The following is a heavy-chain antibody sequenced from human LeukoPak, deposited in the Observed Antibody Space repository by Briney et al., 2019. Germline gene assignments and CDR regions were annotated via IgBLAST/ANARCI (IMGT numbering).Heavy chain of an antibody. V-gene: IGHV1-18*01. D-gene: IGHD6-13*01. CDR3: ARGVGIAAVGSFYYYMDV. Sequence: ASVKVCCKASGYSFNSYGINWVRQAPGQGLEWMGWINTHSGNTNYAQKFQGRVTMTTDTSTSTAYMELKSLRSDDTAVYYCARGVGIAAVGSFYYYMDVWGKGTTVTVSS. J-gene: IGHJ6*03. CDR2: INTHSGNT. CDR1: GYSFNSYG.